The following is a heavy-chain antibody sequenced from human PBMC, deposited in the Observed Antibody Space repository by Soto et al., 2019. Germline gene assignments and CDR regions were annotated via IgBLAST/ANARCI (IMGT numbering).Heavy chain of an antibody. J-gene: IGHJ4*02. D-gene: IGHD1-20*01. CDR2: TNGDGSST. V-gene: IGHV3-74*01. CDR1: GFIFVRIW. Sequence: EVQLVESGGGLVHLGGPWELPCAASGFIFVRIWLHWVGQPPGKGLVWVSRTNGDGSSTNYADSVKGRFTISRDNAKNTLYLQMNSLRAEDTAVYYCARDDNPDYWGQGTLVTVSS. CDR3: ARDDNPDY.